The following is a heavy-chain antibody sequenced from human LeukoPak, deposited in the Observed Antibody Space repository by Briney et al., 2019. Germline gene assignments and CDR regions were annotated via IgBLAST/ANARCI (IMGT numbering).Heavy chain of an antibody. V-gene: IGHV4-39*01. J-gene: IGHJ4*02. Sequence: PSETLSLTCTVSGGSISSSSYYWGWIRQPPGKGLEWIGSIYYSGSTYHNPSLKSRVTISVDTSKNQFSLKLSSVTPADTAVYYCARRARGFGESPFDYWGQGTLVTVSS. CDR1: GGSISSSSYY. D-gene: IGHD3-10*01. CDR3: ARRARGFGESPFDY. CDR2: IYYSGST.